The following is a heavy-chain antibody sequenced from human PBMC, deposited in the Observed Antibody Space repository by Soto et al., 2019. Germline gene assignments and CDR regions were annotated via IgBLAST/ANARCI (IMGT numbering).Heavy chain of an antibody. V-gene: IGHV1-3*01. D-gene: IGHD3-22*01. CDR1: GYTFTSYA. Sequence: QVQLVQSGAEVKKPGASVKVSCKASGYTFTSYAMHWVRQAPGQRLEWMGWINAGNGNTKYSQKFQGRVTITRDTSASTGYMELSSLRSEDTAVYYCARGLVVFTDYWGQGTLVTVSS. CDR3: ARGLVVFTDY. CDR2: INAGNGNT. J-gene: IGHJ4*02.